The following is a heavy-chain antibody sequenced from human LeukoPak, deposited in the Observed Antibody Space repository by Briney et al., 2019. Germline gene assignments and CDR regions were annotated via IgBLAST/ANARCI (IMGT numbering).Heavy chain of an antibody. CDR3: AGYYDPFFHY. CDR1: GGSISSYY. CDR2: IYYSGST. V-gene: IGHV4-59*01. D-gene: IGHD3-22*01. Sequence: SETLSLTCTVSGGSISSYYWSWIRQPPGKGLEWIGYIYYSGSTNYNPSLKSRVTISVDTSKNQVSLKLSSVTAADTAVYYCAGYYDPFFHYWGQGTLVTVSS. J-gene: IGHJ4*02.